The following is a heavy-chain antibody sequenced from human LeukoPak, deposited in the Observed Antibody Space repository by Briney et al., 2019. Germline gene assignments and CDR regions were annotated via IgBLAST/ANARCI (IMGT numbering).Heavy chain of an antibody. CDR1: GFTFSSYA. CDR3: ARGGYYDFWSGYYSDY. CDR2: ISSNGGST. V-gene: IGHV3-64*01. D-gene: IGHD3-3*01. J-gene: IGHJ4*02. Sequence: QAGGSLRLSCAASGFTFSSYAMHWVRQAPGKGLEYVSAISSNGGSTYYANSVKGRFTISRDNSKNTLYLQMGSLRAEDMAVYYCARGGYYDFWSGYYSDYWGQGTLVTVSS.